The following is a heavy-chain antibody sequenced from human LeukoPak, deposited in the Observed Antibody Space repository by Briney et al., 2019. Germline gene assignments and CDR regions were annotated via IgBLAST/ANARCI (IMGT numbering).Heavy chain of an antibody. CDR3: ARGRQTSDAFDI. V-gene: IGHV1-2*02. CDR2: INPNSGGT. J-gene: IGHJ3*02. Sequence: ALVKVSCKASGYTFTGYYMHWVRQAPGQGLEWMGWINPNSGGTNYAQKFQGRVTMTRDTSISTAYMELSRLRSDDTAVYYCARGRQTSDAFDIWGQGTMVTVSS. CDR1: GYTFTGYY.